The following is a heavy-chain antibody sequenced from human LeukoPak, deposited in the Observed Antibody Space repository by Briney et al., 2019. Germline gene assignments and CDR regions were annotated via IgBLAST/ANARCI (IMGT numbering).Heavy chain of an antibody. V-gene: IGHV3-11*04. CDR2: ISSSGSTI. CDR1: GFTFSDYY. Sequence: GGSLRLSCAASGFTFSDYYMNWVRQAPGKGLEWVSYISSSGSTIYYADSVKGRFTISRDNAKNSLYLQMNSLRAEDTAVYYCARCDYYYGSGSYYKGDNWFDPWGQGTLVTVSS. D-gene: IGHD3-10*01. J-gene: IGHJ5*02. CDR3: ARCDYYYGSGSYYKGDNWFDP.